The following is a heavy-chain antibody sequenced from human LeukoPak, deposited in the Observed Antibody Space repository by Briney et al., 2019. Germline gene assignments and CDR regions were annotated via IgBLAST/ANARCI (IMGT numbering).Heavy chain of an antibody. CDR2: IIPILGIA. CDR1: GGTFSSYT. V-gene: IGHV1-69*04. Sequence: ASVRLSCKASGGTFSSYTISWVRQAPGQGLEWMGRIIPILGIANYAQKFQGRVTITADKSTSTAYMELSSLRSEDTAVYYCARDLEESERDGYTSAGDYWGQGTLVTVSS. CDR3: ARDLEESERDGYTSAGDY. J-gene: IGHJ4*02. D-gene: IGHD5-24*01.